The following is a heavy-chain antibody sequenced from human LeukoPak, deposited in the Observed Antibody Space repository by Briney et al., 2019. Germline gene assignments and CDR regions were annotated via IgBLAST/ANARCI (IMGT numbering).Heavy chain of an antibody. J-gene: IGHJ4*02. CDR2: TSSSSSYI. CDR3: ATLSSGGSSEDY. CDR1: GFTFSTCS. D-gene: IGHD2-15*01. Sequence: PGGSLRLSCAASGFTFSTCSMKWVRQAPGKGLEWVSSTSSSSSYIYYADSVRGRFTISRDNAKNSLYLQMNSLRAEDTAVYYCATLSSGGSSEDYWGQGTLVTVSS. V-gene: IGHV3-21*01.